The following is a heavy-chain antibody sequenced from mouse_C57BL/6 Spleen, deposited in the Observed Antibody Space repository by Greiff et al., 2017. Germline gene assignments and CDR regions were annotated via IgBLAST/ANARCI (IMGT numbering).Heavy chain of an antibody. D-gene: IGHD1-1*01. V-gene: IGHV1-42*01. J-gene: IGHJ3*01. Sequence: VQLQQSGPELVKPGASVKISCKASGYSFTGYYMNWVKQSPDKSLEWIGEINPSTCGTTYNENVKAKATLTVDKSSSAAYMLIKSLTSEDSAVYYLANGTWFAYWGQGTLVTVSA. CDR3: ANGTWFAY. CDR2: INPSTCGT. CDR1: GYSFTGYY.